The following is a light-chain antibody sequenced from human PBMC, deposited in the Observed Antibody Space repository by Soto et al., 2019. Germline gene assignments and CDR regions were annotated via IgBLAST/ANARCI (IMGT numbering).Light chain of an antibody. V-gene: IGLV2-14*03. CDR1: SSVVGAYNS. Sequence: QSVLTQPASVSRSPGQSIAIPSTPTSSVVGAYNSVSWYQQHLGRAPKLMIHDVSDRPSGVSIHFSGSKSGNTASLTISGLQAEDEADYYCSSYTSSSTYVFGTGTKVTVL. J-gene: IGLJ1*01. CDR3: SSYTSSSTYV. CDR2: DVS.